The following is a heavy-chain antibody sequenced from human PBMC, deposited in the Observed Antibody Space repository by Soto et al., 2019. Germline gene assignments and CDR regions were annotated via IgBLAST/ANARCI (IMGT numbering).Heavy chain of an antibody. CDR2: IYYSGST. D-gene: IGHD6-6*01. V-gene: IGHV4-39*01. J-gene: IGHJ5*02. Sequence: PSETLSLTCTVSGGSISSSSYYWGWIRQPPGKGLEWIGSIYYSGSTYYNPSLKSRVTINPDTSKNQFSLQLNSVTPEDTAVYFCARTLSSSAENWFDPWGQGTLVTVSS. CDR1: GGSISSSSYY. CDR3: ARTLSSSAENWFDP.